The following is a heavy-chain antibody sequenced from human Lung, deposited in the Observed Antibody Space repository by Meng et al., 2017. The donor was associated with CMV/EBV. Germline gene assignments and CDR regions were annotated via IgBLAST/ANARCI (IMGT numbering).Heavy chain of an antibody. CDR3: AKECGFSYGCYFDS. CDR2: TSGSGGGT. D-gene: IGHD5-18*01. Sequence: GGSLRLSCAASGFTFSSYAMTWIRQAPGKGLEWVSATSGSGGGTYYADSVKGRFAISRDNSKNILYLQMNSLRAEDTAVYYCAKECGFSYGCYFDSWGQGXLVTVSS. J-gene: IGHJ4*02. CDR1: GFTFSSYA. V-gene: IGHV3-23*01.